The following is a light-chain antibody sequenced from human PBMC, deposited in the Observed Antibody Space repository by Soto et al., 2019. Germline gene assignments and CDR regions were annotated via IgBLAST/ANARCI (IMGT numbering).Light chain of an antibody. CDR2: VGAGGIVG. CDR3: GADHRSGSTCVVI. Sequence: QPVLTQPPSASASLGASVTLTCTLSSGYSNEKVDWYQQRPGKGPRFVMLVGAGGIVGSKGDGIPDRFSVLASGLNRYLTTKNIQEDDEGEYHCGADHRSGSTCVVIFGGGTKLTVL. J-gene: IGLJ2*01. CDR1: SGYSNEK. V-gene: IGLV9-49*01.